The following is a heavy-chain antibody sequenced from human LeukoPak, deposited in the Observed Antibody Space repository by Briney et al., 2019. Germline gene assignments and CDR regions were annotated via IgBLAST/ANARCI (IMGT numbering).Heavy chain of an antibody. CDR3: ARDVASHMGLANYFDY. V-gene: IGHV1-46*01. CDR1: GYTFTSHY. J-gene: IGHJ4*02. CDR2: ISPSGGST. Sequence: ASVRVSFKASGYTFTSHYIHWVRQPPGQGLERMGIISPSGGSTTYAQKFQGRVTMTRDTSTSTVYMDLSSLRSDDTAVYYCARDVASHMGLANYFDYWGQGDLVIVSS. D-gene: IGHD2-2*01.